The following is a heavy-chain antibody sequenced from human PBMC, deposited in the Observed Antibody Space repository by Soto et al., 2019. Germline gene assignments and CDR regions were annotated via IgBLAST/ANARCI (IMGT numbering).Heavy chain of an antibody. D-gene: IGHD5-12*01. CDR3: AREGSYSAYNFAHGIQLWSFDF. V-gene: IGHV4-4*07. Sequence: TLSLTCTVSGGSINTFYWSWVRQPAGKGLEWFGRIFSSGSTSFNPSLESRVAMSVDTSKNHFSLNLSSVTAADMAVYYCAREGSYSAYNFAHGIQLWSFDFWGQGALVTVSS. CDR1: GGSINTFY. J-gene: IGHJ4*02. CDR2: IFSSGST.